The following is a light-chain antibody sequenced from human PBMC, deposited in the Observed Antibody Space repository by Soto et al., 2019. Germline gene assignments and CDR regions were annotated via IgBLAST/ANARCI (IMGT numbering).Light chain of an antibody. V-gene: IGLV2-14*03. CDR1: SSDVGGYNY. J-gene: IGLJ1*01. CDR3: SSYTTSNTRQIV. Sequence: QSALTQPASVSGSPGQSITISCTGTSSDVGGYNYVSWYQHHPGKAPKLIIYDGSNRPSGVFIRFSGSKSDNTASLTISGLQPEDEADYHCSSYTTSNTRQIVFGTGTKVTVL. CDR2: DGS.